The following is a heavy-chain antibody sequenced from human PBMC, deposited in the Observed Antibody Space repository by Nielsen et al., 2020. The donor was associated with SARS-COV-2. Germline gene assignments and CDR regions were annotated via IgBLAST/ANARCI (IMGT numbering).Heavy chain of an antibody. Sequence: GGSLRLSCAASAFTFSTYWMHWVRKAPGKGLVWVSHINSDGSSTSYADSVKGRFTISRDNAKNTLYLQMNSLRAEDTAVYYCVRGLQVPNGLAHRWGQGTLVTVSS. CDR3: VRGLQVPNGLAHR. CDR1: AFTFSTYW. J-gene: IGHJ4*02. CDR2: INSDGSST. V-gene: IGHV3-74*01. D-gene: IGHD3-16*01.